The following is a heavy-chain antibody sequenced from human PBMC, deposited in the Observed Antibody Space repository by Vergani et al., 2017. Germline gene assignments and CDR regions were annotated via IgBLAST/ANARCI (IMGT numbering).Heavy chain of an antibody. CDR3: ARDLEVGATGWFDP. D-gene: IGHD1-26*01. CDR1: GGSFSSYY. Sequence: QVQLQQWGAGLLKPSETLSLTCAVYGGSFSSYYWSWIRQPPGKGLEWIGYIYYSGSTNYNPSLKSRVTISVDTSKNQFSLKLSSVTAADTAVYYCARDLEVGATGWFDPWGQGTLVTVSS. V-gene: IGHV4-34*11. J-gene: IGHJ5*02. CDR2: IYYSGST.